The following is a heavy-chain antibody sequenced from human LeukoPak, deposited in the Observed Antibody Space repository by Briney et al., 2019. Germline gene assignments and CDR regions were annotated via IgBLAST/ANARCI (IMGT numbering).Heavy chain of an antibody. CDR1: EYTFTAYS. J-gene: IGHJ3*02. Sequence: ASVTVSCTSSEYTFTAYSMHCVRQPPGQGLQWMRWINPNSGGTNYAQKFQGRVTMTRDTSITTAYMELSRLRSDDTAVYYCARDLDYYGSGSFFNIWGQGTMVTVSS. V-gene: IGHV1-2*02. CDR3: ARDLDYYGSGSFFNI. CDR2: INPNSGGT. D-gene: IGHD3-10*01.